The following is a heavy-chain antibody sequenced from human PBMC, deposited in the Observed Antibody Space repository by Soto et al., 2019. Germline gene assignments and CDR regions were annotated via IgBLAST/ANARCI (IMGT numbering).Heavy chain of an antibody. D-gene: IGHD3-22*01. CDR1: GFTFSNAW. V-gene: IGHV3-15*07. J-gene: IGHJ5*02. CDR3: TTHLNYYDSSGYYYLNWFDP. Sequence: GGSLRLSCAASGFTFSNAWMNWVRQAPGKGLEWVGRIKSKTDGGTTDYAAPVKGRFTISRDDSKNTLYLQMNSLKTEDTAVYYCTTHLNYYDSSGYYYLNWFDPWGQGTLVPSPQ. CDR2: IKSKTDGGTT.